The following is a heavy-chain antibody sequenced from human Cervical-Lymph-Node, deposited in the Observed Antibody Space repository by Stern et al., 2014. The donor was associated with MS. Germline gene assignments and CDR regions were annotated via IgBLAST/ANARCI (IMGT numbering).Heavy chain of an antibody. V-gene: IGHV1-8*01. D-gene: IGHD1-26*01. J-gene: IGHJ4*02. CDR3: ARGRELLSLDY. CDR1: GYTFTSYD. Sequence: QVQLVQSGAEVKKPGASVKVSCKASGYTFTSYDINWVRQATGQGLEWMGWMNPYSGNAVYEQKYQGRVTMTRDTSTSTAYMELTSLRSEDTAVFYCARGRELLSLDYWGQGTLVTVSS. CDR2: MNPYSGNA.